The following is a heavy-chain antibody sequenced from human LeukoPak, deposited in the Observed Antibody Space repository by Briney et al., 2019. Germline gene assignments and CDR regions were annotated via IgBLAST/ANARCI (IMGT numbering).Heavy chain of an antibody. V-gene: IGHV3-33*01. Sequence: GRSLRLSCAASGFTFSNYGMHWVRQAPGKGLEWVAVIWYNGSNKYYADSVKGRFTISRDNSKNTLYLQMNSLRAEDTAVYYCAREGFMYYYDSSGYYYGWGQGTLVTVSS. J-gene: IGHJ4*02. CDR3: AREGFMYYYDSSGYYYG. D-gene: IGHD3-22*01. CDR2: IWYNGSNK. CDR1: GFTFSNYG.